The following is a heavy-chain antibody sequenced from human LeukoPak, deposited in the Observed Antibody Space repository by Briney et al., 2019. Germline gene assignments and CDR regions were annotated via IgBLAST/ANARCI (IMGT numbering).Heavy chain of an antibody. Sequence: ASVKVSCKASGYTFTGYYMHWVRQAPGQGLEWMGWINPNSGGTNYAQKFQGRVTMTRDTSISTAYMELSRLTSGDTAVYYCSRAPSHGYYYYYMDVWGKGTTVTISS. CDR3: SRAPSHGYYYYYMDV. V-gene: IGHV1-2*02. J-gene: IGHJ6*03. CDR2: INPNSGGT. CDR1: GYTFTGYY.